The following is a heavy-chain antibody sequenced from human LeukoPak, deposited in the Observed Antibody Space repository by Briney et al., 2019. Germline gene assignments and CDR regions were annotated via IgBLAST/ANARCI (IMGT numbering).Heavy chain of an antibody. CDR1: GFTFSNAW. J-gene: IGHJ4*02. CDR2: IKSKTDGGTT. D-gene: IGHD3-22*01. V-gene: IGHV3-15*01. CDR3: TTGVIQYYYDSSGYLY. Sequence: PGGSLRLSCAASGFTFSNAWMSWVRQAPGKGLEWVGRIKSKTDGGTTDYAAPVKGRFTISRDDSKNTLYLQMNSLKTEDTAVYYCTTGVIQYYYDSSGYLYWGQGTLLTVSS.